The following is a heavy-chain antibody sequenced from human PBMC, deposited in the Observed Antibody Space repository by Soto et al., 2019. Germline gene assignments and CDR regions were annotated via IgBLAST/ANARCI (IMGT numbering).Heavy chain of an antibody. Sequence: XESLRVSCKGSGYSCASYLIGLVLQRPGKGLEWMGIIYPGDSDTRYSPSFQGQVTISADKSISTAYLQWSSLKASDTAMYYCARHGSGSYFHLDTWGKEYYYGMDVWGQGTTVTVSS. CDR1: GYSCASYL. D-gene: IGHD3-10*01. J-gene: IGHJ6*02. CDR2: IYPGDSDT. V-gene: IGHV5-51*01. CDR3: ARHGSGSYFHLDTWGKEYYYGMDV.